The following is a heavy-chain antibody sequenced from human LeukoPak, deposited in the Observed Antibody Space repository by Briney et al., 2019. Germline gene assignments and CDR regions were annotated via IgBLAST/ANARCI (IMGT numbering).Heavy chain of an antibody. CDR2: IYYSGST. V-gene: IGHV4-59*01. CDR1: GGSISSYY. Sequence: SETLSLTCTVSGGSISSYYWSWIRQPPGKGLEWIGYIYYSGSTNYNPSLKSRVTISVDTSKNQLSLKLSSVTAADTAVYYCARMYSSSSLEFDPWGQGTLVTVSS. J-gene: IGHJ5*02. D-gene: IGHD6-6*01. CDR3: ARMYSSSSLEFDP.